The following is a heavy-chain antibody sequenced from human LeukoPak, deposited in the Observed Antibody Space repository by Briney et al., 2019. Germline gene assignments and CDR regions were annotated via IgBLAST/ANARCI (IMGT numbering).Heavy chain of an antibody. Sequence: PSETLSLTCTVSGGSISSGDYYWSWIRQPPGKGLEWIGYIYYSRSTYYNPSLKSRVTISVDTSKNQFSLKLSSVTAADTAVYYCARGGYSYGYETYYYYGMDVWGQGTTVTVSS. CDR3: ARGGYSYGYETYYYYGMDV. CDR2: IYYSRST. J-gene: IGHJ6*02. CDR1: GGSISSGDYY. D-gene: IGHD5-18*01. V-gene: IGHV4-30-4*01.